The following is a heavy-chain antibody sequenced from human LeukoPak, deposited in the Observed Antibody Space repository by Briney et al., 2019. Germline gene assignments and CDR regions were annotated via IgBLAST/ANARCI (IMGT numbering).Heavy chain of an antibody. D-gene: IGHD2-2*01. Sequence: GESLEISCKGSGXSFSSYWIAWVRQMPGKGVEWMGVIYPRDSRTTYSPSFQDQVTISADKSISTAYLQWTSLKASDTAMYYCARHLSDITSSPNYWGPGTLVTVSS. CDR2: IYPRDSRT. CDR1: GXSFSSYW. J-gene: IGHJ4*02. V-gene: IGHV5-51*01. CDR3: ARHLSDITSSPNY.